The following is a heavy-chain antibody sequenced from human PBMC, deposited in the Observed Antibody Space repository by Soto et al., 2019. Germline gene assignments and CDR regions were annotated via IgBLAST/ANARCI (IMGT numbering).Heavy chain of an antibody. Sequence: ASVKVSCKASGYTFSGHAIHWLRQAPGQRPEWLGGINAGNSKTYYSEKFEGRVTFTRDTVATTVNMELTSLTSEDTAAYYCGRDQSGTGYYVDWFDPWGQGTLVTVSS. J-gene: IGHJ5*02. CDR3: GRDQSGTGYYVDWFDP. CDR1: GYTFSGHA. D-gene: IGHD3-10*02. CDR2: INAGNSKT. V-gene: IGHV1-3*01.